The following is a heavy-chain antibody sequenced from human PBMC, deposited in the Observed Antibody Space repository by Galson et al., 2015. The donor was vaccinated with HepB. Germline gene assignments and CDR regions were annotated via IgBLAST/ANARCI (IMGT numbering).Heavy chain of an antibody. Sequence: SVKVSCKASGGTFSSYAISWVRQAPGQGLEWMGGIIPIFGTANYAQKFQGRVTITADESTSTAYMELSSLRSEDTAVYYCARGAPHIVVVPAAIEDRYHYYYMDVWGKGTTVTVSS. CDR1: GGTFSSYA. V-gene: IGHV1-69*13. J-gene: IGHJ6*03. CDR2: IIPIFGTA. D-gene: IGHD2-2*02. CDR3: ARGAPHIVVVPAAIEDRYHYYYMDV.